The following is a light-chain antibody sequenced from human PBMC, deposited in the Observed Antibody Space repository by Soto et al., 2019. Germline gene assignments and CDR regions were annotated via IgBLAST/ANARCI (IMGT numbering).Light chain of an antibody. CDR3: QQSYSTPYT. J-gene: IGKJ2*01. V-gene: IGKV1-39*01. CDR2: AAS. CDR1: QSISSY. Sequence: DTQMTQSPSSLSAAVGDRVTITCRAGQSISSYLNWYQQKPGKAPKLLIYAASSLQSGVPSRFSGSGSGTDFTLTISSLQPEDFATYYCQQSYSTPYTFGQGTKLEIK.